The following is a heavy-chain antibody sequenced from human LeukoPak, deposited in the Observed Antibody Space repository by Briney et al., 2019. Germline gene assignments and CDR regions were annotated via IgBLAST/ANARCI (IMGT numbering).Heavy chain of an antibody. D-gene: IGHD3-3*01. J-gene: IGHJ3*02. CDR1: GYSFTSYW. Sequence: GESLKISCKGSGYSFTSYWIGWVRQMPGKGLEWMGIIYPGDSDTRYSPSFQGQVTISADKSISTAYLQWSSLKASDTAMYYCASPYYDFWSGSPRDAFDIWGQGTMVTVSS. CDR3: ASPYYDFWSGSPRDAFDI. CDR2: IYPGDSDT. V-gene: IGHV5-51*01.